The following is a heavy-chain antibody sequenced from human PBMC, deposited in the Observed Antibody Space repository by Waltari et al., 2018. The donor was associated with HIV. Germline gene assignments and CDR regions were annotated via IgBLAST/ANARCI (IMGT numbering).Heavy chain of an antibody. CDR3: AREGARMTTMIYYYYGMDV. V-gene: IGHV1-2*06. Sequence: QVQLVQSGAEVKKPGASVKVSCKASGYTCTGHYRPWARKAPGQGLEWMGRINPNSGGTNYAQQFQGRVTMTRDTSISTAYMELSRLRSDDTAVYYCAREGARMTTMIYYYYGMDVWGQGTTVTVSS. CDR1: GYTCTGHY. D-gene: IGHD4-4*01. J-gene: IGHJ6*02. CDR2: INPNSGGT.